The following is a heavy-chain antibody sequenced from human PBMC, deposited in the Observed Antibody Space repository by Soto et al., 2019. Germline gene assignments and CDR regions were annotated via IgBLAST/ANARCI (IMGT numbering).Heavy chain of an antibody. J-gene: IGHJ4*02. CDR3: ARGDIAAAGPRSYFDY. CDR1: GYSFTSYW. Sequence: ESLEISCKGSGYSFTSYWIGWVRRRAGKGLEWMGIIYPGDSYTRYSPCFQGQVTISADKSISTAYLQWSSLKASDTAMYYCARGDIAAAGPRSYFDYWGQGTLVTVSS. D-gene: IGHD6-13*01. V-gene: IGHV5-51*01. CDR2: IYPGDSYT.